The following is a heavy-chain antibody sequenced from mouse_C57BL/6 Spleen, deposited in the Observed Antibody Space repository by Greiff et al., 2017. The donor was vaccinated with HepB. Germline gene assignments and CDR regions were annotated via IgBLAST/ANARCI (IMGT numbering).Heavy chain of an antibody. CDR3: ARNRRSNYGGTYFDV. Sequence: VQVVESGPGLVQPSQSLSITCTVSGFSLTSYGVHWVRQSPGKGLEWLGVIWSGGSTDYNAAFISRLSISKDNSKSQVFFKMNSLQADDTAIYYCARNRRSNYGGTYFDVWGTGTTVTVSS. J-gene: IGHJ1*03. D-gene: IGHD2-5*01. V-gene: IGHV2-2*01. CDR2: IWSGGST. CDR1: GFSLTSYG.